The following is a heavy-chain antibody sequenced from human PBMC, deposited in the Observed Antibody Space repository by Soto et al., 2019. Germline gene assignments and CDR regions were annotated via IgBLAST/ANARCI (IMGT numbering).Heavy chain of an antibody. J-gene: IGHJ3*02. V-gene: IGHV3-74*01. CDR2: INSDGSST. CDR1: GFTVSSYW. CDR3: ACFDAFDI. Sequence: GGSMRLSCAASGFTVSSYWMHGVRQATGKGRVWVSRINSDGSSTSYADSVKGRFTISRDNAKNTLYLQMNSLRAEDTAVYFCACFDAFDILGQGTMVTVSS.